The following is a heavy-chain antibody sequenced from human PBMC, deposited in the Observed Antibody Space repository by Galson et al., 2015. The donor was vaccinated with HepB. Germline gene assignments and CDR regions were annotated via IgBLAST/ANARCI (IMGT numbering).Heavy chain of an antibody. J-gene: IGHJ4*02. D-gene: IGHD2-15*01. CDR3: AKGAGWYPH. V-gene: IGHV4-59*01. CDR1: GDSFSTSH. Sequence: ETLSLTCTVSGDSFSTSHWSWLRQPPGEGLEWIGYLYYSRSTNCNPSLKSRVTISLDTSKKYLSLNLRSVTAADTAVYYCAKGAGWYPHWGQGTLVTVSS. CDR2: LYYSRST.